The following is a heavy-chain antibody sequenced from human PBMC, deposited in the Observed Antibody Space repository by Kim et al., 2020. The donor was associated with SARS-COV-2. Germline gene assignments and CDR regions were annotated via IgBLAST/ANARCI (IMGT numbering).Heavy chain of an antibody. Sequence: SETLSLTCTVSGGSVSSGSYYWSWIRQPPGKGLEWIGYIYYSGSTNYNPSLKSRVTISVDTSKNQFSLKLSSVTAADTAVYYCAREVPAATIWADNWFDPWGQGTLVTVSS. CDR1: GGSVSSGSYY. V-gene: IGHV4-61*01. D-gene: IGHD2-2*01. CDR2: IYYSGST. CDR3: AREVPAATIWADNWFDP. J-gene: IGHJ5*02.